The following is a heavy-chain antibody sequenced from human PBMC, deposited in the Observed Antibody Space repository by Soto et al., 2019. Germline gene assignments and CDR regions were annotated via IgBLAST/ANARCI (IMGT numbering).Heavy chain of an antibody. J-gene: IGHJ5*02. D-gene: IGHD6-6*01. CDR1: GFTFSTYT. Sequence: GGSLRLSCAASGFTFSTYTMNWFRQAPGKGLEWVSSITSSDYISYADSVKGRLTISRDNAKNSLFLQMNSLRADDTAVYYCARETEYSNGWTNWFDPWGQGTLVTVSS. CDR2: ITSSDYI. V-gene: IGHV3-21*01. CDR3: ARETEYSNGWTNWFDP.